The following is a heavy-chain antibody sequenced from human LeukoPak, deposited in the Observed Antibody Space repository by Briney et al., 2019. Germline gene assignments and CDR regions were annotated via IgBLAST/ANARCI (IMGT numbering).Heavy chain of an antibody. V-gene: IGHV1-46*01. Sequence: ASVKVSCKASGYTFTSYYMHWVRQAPGQGLEWMGIINPSGGSTSYAQKFQGRVTITTDESTSTAYMELSSLRSEDTAVYYCARELPPVRGKRVAFDIWGQGTMVTVSS. J-gene: IGHJ3*02. CDR1: GYTFTSYY. CDR3: ARELPPVRGKRVAFDI. D-gene: IGHD3-10*02. CDR2: INPSGGST.